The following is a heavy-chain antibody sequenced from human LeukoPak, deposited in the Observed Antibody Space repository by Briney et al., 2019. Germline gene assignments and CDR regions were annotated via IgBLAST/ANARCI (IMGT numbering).Heavy chain of an antibody. CDR2: VSNDGRVQ. CDR1: GFTFSNYC. D-gene: IGHD4-17*01. Sequence: GGSLRLSCAASGFTFSNYCMHWVRQPPGKGLEWVAVVSNDGRVQYYADSVKDRFTISRDNSKNTLSLQMSSMRAEDTAVYYCTKEGGPMAVTTERYSFDQWGQGTLVTVSS. V-gene: IGHV3-30*18. CDR3: TKEGGPMAVTTERYSFDQ. J-gene: IGHJ4*02.